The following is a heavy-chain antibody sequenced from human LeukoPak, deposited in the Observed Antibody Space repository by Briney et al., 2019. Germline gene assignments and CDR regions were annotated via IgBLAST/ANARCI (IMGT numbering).Heavy chain of an antibody. D-gene: IGHD3-22*01. V-gene: IGHV1-2*02. CDR1: GYTFTGYY. Sequence: GASVKVSCKASGYTFTGYYMHWVRQAPGQGLEWMGWINPNSGGTNYAQKFQGRVTMTRDTSISTAYMELSRLRSDDTAVYYCASRNYYDSSGPIFDYWGQGTLVTVSS. CDR2: INPNSGGT. CDR3: ASRNYYDSSGPIFDY. J-gene: IGHJ4*02.